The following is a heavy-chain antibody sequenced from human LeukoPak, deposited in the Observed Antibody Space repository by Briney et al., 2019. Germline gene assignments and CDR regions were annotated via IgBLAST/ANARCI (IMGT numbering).Heavy chain of an antibody. CDR1: GGSISSSSYY. Sequence: SETLSLTCTVSGGSISSSSYYWGWIRQPPGKGLEWIGSIYYSGSTYYNPSLKSRVTISVDTSKNQFSLKLSSVTAADTAVYYCARGRSNGWFYWGQGTLVTISS. V-gene: IGHV4-39*07. CDR2: IYYSGST. J-gene: IGHJ4*02. D-gene: IGHD2-8*01. CDR3: ARGRSNGWFY.